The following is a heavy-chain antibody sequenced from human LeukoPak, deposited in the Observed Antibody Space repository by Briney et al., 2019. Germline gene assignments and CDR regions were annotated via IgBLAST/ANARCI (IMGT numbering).Heavy chain of an antibody. CDR1: GFTFSDYY. CDR2: ISSSSSYI. J-gene: IGHJ4*02. V-gene: IGHV3-11*06. D-gene: IGHD1-1*01. CDR3: ARDHDWNDPSFDY. Sequence: GGSLRLSCAASGFTFSDYYMSWIRQAPGKGLEWVSSISSSSSYIYYADSVKGRFTISRDNAKNSLYLQMNSLRAEDTAVYYCARDHDWNDPSFDYWGQGTLVTVSS.